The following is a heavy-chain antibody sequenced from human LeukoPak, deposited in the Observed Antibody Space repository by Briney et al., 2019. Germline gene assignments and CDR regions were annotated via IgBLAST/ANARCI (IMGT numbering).Heavy chain of an antibody. CDR3: AELGITMIGGV. CDR1: GFTFSSYE. J-gene: IGHJ6*04. D-gene: IGHD3-10*02. Sequence: GGSLRLSCAASGFTFSSYEMNWVRQAPGKGLEWVSYISSSGSTIYYADSVKGRFTISRDNAKNLLYMQMNRLRAEETAVYYCAELGITMIGGVWGKGTTVTISS. CDR2: ISSSGSTI. V-gene: IGHV3-48*03.